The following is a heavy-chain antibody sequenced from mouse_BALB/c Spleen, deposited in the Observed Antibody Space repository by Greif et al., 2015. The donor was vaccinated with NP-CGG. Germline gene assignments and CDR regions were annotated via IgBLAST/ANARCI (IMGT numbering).Heavy chain of an antibody. J-gene: IGHJ4*01. CDR3: ARDGNGNYVLDY. Sequence: EVQLQQSGGGLVQPGGSLRLSCATSGFTFTDYYMSWVRQPPGKALEWLVFIRNKANGYTTEYSASVKGRFTISRDNSQSILYLQMNTLRAEDSATYYCARDGNGNYVLDYWGQGTSVTVSS. CDR2: IRNKANGYTT. D-gene: IGHD2-1*01. CDR1: GFTFTDYY. V-gene: IGHV7-3*02.